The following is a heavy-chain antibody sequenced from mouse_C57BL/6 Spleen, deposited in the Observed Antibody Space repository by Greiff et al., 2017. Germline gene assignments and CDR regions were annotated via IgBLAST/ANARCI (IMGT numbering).Heavy chain of an antibody. V-gene: IGHV5-17*01. Sequence: VQLQQSGGGLVKPGGSLKLSCAASGFTFSDYGMHWVRQAPEKGLEWVAYISSGSSTIYYADTVKGRFTISRDNAKNPLFLQMTSLRYEDTAMYYCAREDWGVYYSMDFWGQGTSVTVSS. D-gene: IGHD4-1*01. CDR3: AREDWGVYYSMDF. CDR2: ISSGSSTI. J-gene: IGHJ4*01. CDR1: GFTFSDYG.